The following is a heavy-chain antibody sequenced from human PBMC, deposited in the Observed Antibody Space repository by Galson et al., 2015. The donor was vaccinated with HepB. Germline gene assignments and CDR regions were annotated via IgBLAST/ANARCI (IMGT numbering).Heavy chain of an antibody. V-gene: IGHV3-30*04. D-gene: IGHD4-17*01. CDR2: ISYDGSTQ. J-gene: IGHJ1*01. CDR1: GFIFSNHA. CDR3: VKDRGYVYGDYDGYFQS. Sequence: SLRLSCAASGFIFSNHALHWVRRAPGKGLEWVAFISYDGSTQHYADSVKGRFTVSRDSAKNTMYLQMDSLRVEDTAIYYCVKDRGYVYGDYDGYFQSWGQGALVTFSS.